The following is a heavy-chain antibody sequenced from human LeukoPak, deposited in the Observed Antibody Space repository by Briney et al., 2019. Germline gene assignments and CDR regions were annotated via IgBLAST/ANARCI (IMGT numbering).Heavy chain of an antibody. J-gene: IGHJ5*02. V-gene: IGHV4-34*01. CDR1: GGSFSGYH. Sequence: TSETLSLTCAVHGGSFSGYHWNWIRQFPGKGLEWIGEINDRGHTNYNPSLESRVTISVDTSKNQFSLKLSSVTAADTAVYYCARHPHYYDSSGYYYHTWGQGTLVTVSS. CDR2: INDRGHT. D-gene: IGHD3-22*01. CDR3: ARHPHYYDSSGYYYHT.